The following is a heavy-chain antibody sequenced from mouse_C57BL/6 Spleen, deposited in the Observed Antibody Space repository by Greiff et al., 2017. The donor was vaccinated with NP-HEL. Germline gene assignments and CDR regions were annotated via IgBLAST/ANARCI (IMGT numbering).Heavy chain of an antibody. D-gene: IGHD2-4*01. CDR1: GYTFTSYT. J-gene: IGHJ3*01. CDR3: ARYYDYDWFAY. Sequence: VQLQQSGAELARPGASVKMSCKASGYTFTSYTMHWVKQRPGQGLEWIGYINPSSGYTKYNQKFKDKATLTADKSSSTAYMQLSSLTSEDSAVYYCARYYDYDWFAYWGQGTLVTVSA. V-gene: IGHV1-4*01. CDR2: INPSSGYT.